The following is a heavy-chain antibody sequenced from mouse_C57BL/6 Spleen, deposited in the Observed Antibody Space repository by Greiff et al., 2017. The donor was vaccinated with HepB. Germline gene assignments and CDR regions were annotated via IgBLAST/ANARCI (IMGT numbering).Heavy chain of an antibody. CDR1: GYTFTSYW. D-gene: IGHD2-4*01. J-gene: IGHJ3*01. CDR3: ARGGDYDYGGFAY. Sequence: QVHVKQPGTELVKPGASVKLSCKASGYTFTSYWMHWVKQRPGQGLEWIGNINPSNGGTNYNEKFKSKATLTVDKSSSTAYMQLSSLTSEDSAVYYCARGGDYDYGGFAYWGQGTLVTVSA. CDR2: INPSNGGT. V-gene: IGHV1-53*01.